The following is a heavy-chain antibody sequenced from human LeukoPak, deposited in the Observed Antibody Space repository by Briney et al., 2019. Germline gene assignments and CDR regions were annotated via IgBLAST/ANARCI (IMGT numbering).Heavy chain of an antibody. J-gene: IGHJ5*02. CDR1: GGSISSYY. CDR2: IYYSGST. Sequence: SETLSLTCTVSGGSISSYYWSWIRQPPGKGLKWIGYIYYSGSTNYNPSLKSRVTISVDTSKNQFSLKLSSVTAADTAVYYCARTHIVVDNWFDPWGQGTLVTVSS. D-gene: IGHD2-2*01. V-gene: IGHV4-59*01. CDR3: ARTHIVVDNWFDP.